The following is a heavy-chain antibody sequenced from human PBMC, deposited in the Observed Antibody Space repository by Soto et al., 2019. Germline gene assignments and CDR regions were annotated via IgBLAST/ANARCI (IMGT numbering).Heavy chain of an antibody. V-gene: IGHV1-18*04. CDR3: ARWRDDWNYARGMDV. Sequence: QVQLVQSGAEVKKPGASVKVSCKASGYTFTSYGISWVRQAPGQGLEWMGWISAYNGNTNYTQKLQGRITMTTDTSTSTADMELRSLRSDDTAVDYWARWRDDWNYARGMDVWGQGTTVTASS. CDR1: GYTFTSYG. J-gene: IGHJ6*02. D-gene: IGHD1-7*01. CDR2: ISAYNGNT.